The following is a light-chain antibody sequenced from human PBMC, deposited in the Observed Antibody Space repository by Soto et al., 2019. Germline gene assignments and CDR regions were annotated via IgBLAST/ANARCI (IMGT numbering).Light chain of an antibody. CDR1: QSVSSN. J-gene: IGKJ5*01. V-gene: IGKV3-15*01. Sequence: EIVMTQSPATLSVSPGESVTLSCRASQSVSSNLAWYQQKPGQAPRLLIYGASTRATGIPARFSGSGSGTEFTLTISSLQSEDFAVYYCQQYNNWPITFGQGTRLEI. CDR2: GAS. CDR3: QQYNNWPIT.